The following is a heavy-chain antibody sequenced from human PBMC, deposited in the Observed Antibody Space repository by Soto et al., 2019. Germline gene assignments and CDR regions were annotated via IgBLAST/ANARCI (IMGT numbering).Heavy chain of an antibody. CDR2: IIPILGIA. CDR1: GGTFSSYT. Sequence: QVQLVQSGAEVKKPGSSVKVSCKASGGTFSSYTISWVRQAPGQGLEWMGRIIPILGIANYAQKFQGRVTITSDKSTSTPYMELSSLRSEDTAVYYCARDTSTGPDYWGQGTLVTVSS. J-gene: IGHJ4*02. D-gene: IGHD5-12*01. V-gene: IGHV1-69*08. CDR3: ARDTSTGPDY.